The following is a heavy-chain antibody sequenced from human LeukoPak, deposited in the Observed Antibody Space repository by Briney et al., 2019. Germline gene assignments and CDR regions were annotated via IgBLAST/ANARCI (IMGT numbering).Heavy chain of an antibody. CDR2: INGDGSST. D-gene: IGHD6-19*01. Sequence: GGSLRLSCAASGFTFSSYAMSWVRQAPGKGLEGVSRINGDGSSTPYANSVKGRFTISRDNAKNTLYLQMHSLRADDTAVYYCARGSTSGWPDYFDYWGQGSVVTVSS. CDR3: ARGSTSGWPDYFDY. CDR1: GFTFSSYA. V-gene: IGHV3-74*01. J-gene: IGHJ4*02.